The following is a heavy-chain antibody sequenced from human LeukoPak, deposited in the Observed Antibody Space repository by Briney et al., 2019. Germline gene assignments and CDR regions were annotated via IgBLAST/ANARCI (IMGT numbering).Heavy chain of an antibody. CDR3: ARLYYYDSSALPRVYFDY. CDR2: IYYSGST. CDR1: GGSISSYY. Sequence: SETLSLTCTVSGGSISSYYWSWIRQPPGKGLEWIGYIYYSGSTNYNPSLKSRVTISVDTSKNQFSLKLSSVTAADTAVYYCARLYYYDSSALPRVYFDYWGQGTLVTVSS. D-gene: IGHD3-22*01. J-gene: IGHJ4*02. V-gene: IGHV4-59*01.